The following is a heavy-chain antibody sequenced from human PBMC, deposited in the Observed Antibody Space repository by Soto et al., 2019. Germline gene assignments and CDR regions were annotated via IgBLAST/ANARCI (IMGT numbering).Heavy chain of an antibody. CDR2: IYPGDSDT. CDR1: GYSFTSYW. Sequence: GESLKISCKGSGYSFTSYWIGWVRQMPGKGLEWMGIIYPGDSDTRYSPSFQGQVTISADKSISTAYLQWSSLKASDTAVYYCARALTGTRLDYYYYGMDVWGQGTTVTVSS. J-gene: IGHJ6*02. CDR3: ARALTGTRLDYYYYGMDV. D-gene: IGHD1-20*01. V-gene: IGHV5-51*01.